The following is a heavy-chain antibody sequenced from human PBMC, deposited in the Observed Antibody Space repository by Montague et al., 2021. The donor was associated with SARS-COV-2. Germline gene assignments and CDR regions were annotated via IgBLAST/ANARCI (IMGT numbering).Heavy chain of an antibody. Sequence: SETLSLTCTVSGGSISSYYWSWIRQPPGKGLEWIGYIYYSGSTNXNPSLKSRVTISVDTSKNQFSLKLSSVTAADTAVYYCARAQGAGYSSGWYNYYYYMDVWGTGTTVTVSS. V-gene: IGHV4-59*01. CDR1: GGSISSYY. D-gene: IGHD6-19*01. CDR2: IYYSGST. J-gene: IGHJ6*03. CDR3: ARAQGAGYSSGWYNYYYYMDV.